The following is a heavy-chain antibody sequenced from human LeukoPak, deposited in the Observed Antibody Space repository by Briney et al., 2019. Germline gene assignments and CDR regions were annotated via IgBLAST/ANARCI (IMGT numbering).Heavy chain of an antibody. D-gene: IGHD1-26*01. Sequence: GASVKVSCKVSGYTLTELSMHWVRQAPGKGLEWMGGFDPEDGETIYAQKFQGRVTMTEDTSTDTAYMELSSLRSEDTAVYYCATVDIVGATRADAFDIWGQGTMVTVSS. CDR3: ATVDIVGATRADAFDI. CDR2: FDPEDGET. J-gene: IGHJ3*02. CDR1: GYTLTELS. V-gene: IGHV1-24*01.